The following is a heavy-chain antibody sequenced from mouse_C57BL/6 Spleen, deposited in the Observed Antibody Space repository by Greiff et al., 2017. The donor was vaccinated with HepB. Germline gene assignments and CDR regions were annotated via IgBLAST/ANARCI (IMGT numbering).Heavy chain of an antibody. J-gene: IGHJ2*01. Sequence: QVQLQQPGAELVKPGASVKMSCKASGYPFTSYWITWVKQRPGQGLEWIGDIYPGSGSTNYNEKFKSKATLTVDTSSSTAYMQLSSLTSEDSAVYYCARSTTVVEEAFDYWGKGTTLTVSS. CDR2: IYPGSGST. D-gene: IGHD1-1*01. V-gene: IGHV1-55*01. CDR3: ARSTTVVEEAFDY. CDR1: GYPFTSYW.